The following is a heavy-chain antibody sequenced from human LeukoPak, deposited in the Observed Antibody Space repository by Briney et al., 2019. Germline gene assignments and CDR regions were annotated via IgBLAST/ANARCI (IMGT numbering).Heavy chain of an antibody. Sequence: GSLRLSCAASGFTFSSYWMSWVRQAPGKGLEWVANIKQDGSEKYYVDSVKGRFTISRDNAKNSLYLQMNSLRTEDTAVYYCVRAGAETGGFYHMDVWGEGTTVTVSS. CDR3: VRAGAETGGFYHMDV. CDR2: IKQDGSEK. D-gene: IGHD3-10*01. J-gene: IGHJ6*03. CDR1: GFTFSSYW. V-gene: IGHV3-7*03.